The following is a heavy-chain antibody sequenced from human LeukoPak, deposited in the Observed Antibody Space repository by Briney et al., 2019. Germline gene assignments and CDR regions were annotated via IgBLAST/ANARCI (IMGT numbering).Heavy chain of an antibody. CDR2: ISWNSGSI. J-gene: IGHJ4*02. D-gene: IGHD1-26*01. CDR3: AKDMYPGIVGVLDY. V-gene: IGHV3-9*01. Sequence: PGRSLRLSCAASGFTFDDYAMHWVRQAPGKGLEWVSGISWNSGSIGYADSVKGRFTISRDNAKNPLYLQMNSLRAEDTALYYCAKDMYPGIVGVLDYWGQGTLVTVSS. CDR1: GFTFDDYA.